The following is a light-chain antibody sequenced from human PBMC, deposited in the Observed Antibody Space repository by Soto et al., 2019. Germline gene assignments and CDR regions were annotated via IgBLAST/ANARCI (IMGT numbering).Light chain of an antibody. Sequence: EIVMTQSPATLSVSPGERATLSCRASQSVSTNLAWYQQKPGLAPRLLIYGASTRATGIPARFSGSGSGTEFSLTINSLQSEDFAVYYCQHYNNWWAFGQGTKVDIK. J-gene: IGKJ1*01. V-gene: IGKV3-15*01. CDR3: QHYNNWWA. CDR2: GAS. CDR1: QSVSTN.